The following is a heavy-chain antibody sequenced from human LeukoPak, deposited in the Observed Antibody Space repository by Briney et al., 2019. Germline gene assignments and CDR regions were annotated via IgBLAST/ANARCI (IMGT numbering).Heavy chain of an antibody. CDR2: IIPNSGGT. D-gene: IGHD2-15*01. J-gene: IGHJ6*03. V-gene: IGHV1-2*06. CDR1: GYTFTGYY. Sequence: ASVKVSCKASGYTFTGYYMHWVRQAPGQGLEWLGRIIPNSGGTNYAQKFQGRVTMTRYTSISTAYMELSRLRSDDTAVYYCARDRGYCSGGSCYDYYYYMDVWGKGTTVTVSS. CDR3: ARDRGYCSGGSCYDYYYYMDV.